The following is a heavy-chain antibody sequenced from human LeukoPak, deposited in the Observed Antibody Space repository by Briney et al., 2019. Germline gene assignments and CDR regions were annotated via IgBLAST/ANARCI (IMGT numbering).Heavy chain of an antibody. J-gene: IGHJ3*02. D-gene: IGHD3-3*01. CDR1: GGSISSYY. CDR3: ARVETIFGVVYAFDI. Sequence: SETLSLTCTVSGGSISSYYWSWIRQPPGKGLEWIGYIYYSGSTNYNPSLKSRVTISVDRSKNQFSLKLSSVTAADTAVYYCARVETIFGVVYAFDIWGQGTMVTVSS. V-gene: IGHV4-59*12. CDR2: IYYSGST.